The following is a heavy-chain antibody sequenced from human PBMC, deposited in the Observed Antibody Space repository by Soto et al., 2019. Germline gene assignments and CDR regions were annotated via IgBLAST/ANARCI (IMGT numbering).Heavy chain of an antibody. CDR1: GFSFDEYG. CDR3: ARDHRWGYEYGDYGDS. Sequence: EVHLVESGGGVVRPGGSLRLACAVSGFSFDEYGMSWVRQVPGKGPEWVAGIHRNGGSTGYADSVKGRFTISRDDAKNCLYLQMNSLRAEDTAFYYCARDHRWGYEYGDYGDSWGHGTLVTVSS. V-gene: IGHV3-20*04. D-gene: IGHD4-17*01. CDR2: IHRNGGST. J-gene: IGHJ5*01.